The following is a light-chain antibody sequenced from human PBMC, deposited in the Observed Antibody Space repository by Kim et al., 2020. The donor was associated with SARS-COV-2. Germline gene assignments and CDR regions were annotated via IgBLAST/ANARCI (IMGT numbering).Light chain of an antibody. CDR2: GTP. J-gene: IGKJ3*01. Sequence: CPRGKAPPSRRATHRVSSNALDWYPQKPGPAPRRLISGTPTRATGIPDRFSGSGSGTDFTLTISRLDREDFAVYYCQQYVEALCTFGPGTKGD. CDR3: QQYVEALCT. V-gene: IGKV3-20*01. CDR1: HRVSSNA.